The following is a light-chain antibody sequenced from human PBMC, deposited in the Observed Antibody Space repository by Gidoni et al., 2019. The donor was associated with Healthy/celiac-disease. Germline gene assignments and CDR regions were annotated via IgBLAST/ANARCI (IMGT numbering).Light chain of an antibody. J-gene: IGKJ2*01. V-gene: IGKV2-30*02. CDR1: QSLVHSDGNTY. CDR2: KVS. CDR3: MQGTHWLQYT. Sequence: DVVMTQSPLSLPVTLGQPASISCRSSQSLVHSDGNTYLNWFQQRPGQSPRRLIYKVSNRDSGVPDRFSGSGSGTDFTLKISRVEAEDVGVYYCMQGTHWLQYTFGQGTKLEIK.